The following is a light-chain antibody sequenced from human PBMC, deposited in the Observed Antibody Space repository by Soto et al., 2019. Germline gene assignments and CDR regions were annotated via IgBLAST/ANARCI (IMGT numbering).Light chain of an antibody. Sequence: DIVMTQSPDSLAVSLGERATINCKSSQSLLYSSNNKHYLAWYQQKPGQPPRLLIYWASTRESGVPDRFSGSGSETGLTLTISSVQAEDVAVYYCHQCSTSPSLTFGGGTKGEIK. J-gene: IGKJ4*01. CDR2: WAS. CDR1: QSLLYSSNNKHY. CDR3: HQCSTSPSLT. V-gene: IGKV4-1*01.